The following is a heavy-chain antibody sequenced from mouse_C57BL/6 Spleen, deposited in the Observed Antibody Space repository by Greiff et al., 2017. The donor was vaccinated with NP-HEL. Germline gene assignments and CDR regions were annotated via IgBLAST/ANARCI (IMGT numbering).Heavy chain of an antibody. Sequence: QVQLQQSGPELVKPGASVKISCKASGYAFSSSWMNWVKQRPGKGLEWIGRIYPGDGDTNYNGKFKGKATLTADKSSSTAYMQLSSLTSEDSAVYFCAREKNWYFDVWGTRTTVTVSS. CDR2: IYPGDGDT. J-gene: IGHJ1*03. V-gene: IGHV1-82*01. CDR3: AREKNWYFDV. CDR1: GYAFSSSW.